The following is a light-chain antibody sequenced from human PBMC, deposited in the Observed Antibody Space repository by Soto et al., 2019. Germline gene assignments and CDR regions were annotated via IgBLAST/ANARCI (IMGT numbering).Light chain of an antibody. Sequence: EIVMTQSPATLSVSPGEGATLSCRASQSVTSNLAWYQQRPGQAPRLLILGASTRANGIPARFSGSGSGTEFYLTISALQSEDCAIYYCQQYSNWPLTFGGGNKVLLK. J-gene: IGKJ4*01. CDR2: GAS. CDR3: QQYSNWPLT. CDR1: QSVTSN. V-gene: IGKV3-15*01.